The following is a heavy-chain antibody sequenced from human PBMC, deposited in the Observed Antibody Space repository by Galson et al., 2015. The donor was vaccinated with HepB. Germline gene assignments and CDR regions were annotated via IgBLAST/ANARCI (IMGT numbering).Heavy chain of an antibody. J-gene: IGHJ3*02. CDR3: ARENSHYYGSGSYQGTDAFDI. V-gene: IGHV7-4-1*02. CDR1: GYTFTSYA. Sequence: SVKVSCKASGYTFTSYAMNWVRQAPGQGLEWMGWINTNTGNPTYAQGFTGRFVFSLDTSVSTAYLQISSLKAEDTAVYYCARENSHYYGSGSYQGTDAFDIWGQGTMVTVSS. CDR2: INTNTGNP. D-gene: IGHD3-10*01.